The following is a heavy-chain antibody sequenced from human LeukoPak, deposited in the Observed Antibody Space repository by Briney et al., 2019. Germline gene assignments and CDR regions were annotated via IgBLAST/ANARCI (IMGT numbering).Heavy chain of an antibody. Sequence: PGGSLRLSCAASGFTFSSYSMNWVRQAPGKGLEWVSSISSSSSYIYYADSVKGRFTISRDNAKNSLYLQMNSLRAEDTAVYYCARVSSSSWSAHGYFDLWGRGTLVTVSS. CDR1: GFTFSSYS. CDR2: ISSSSSYI. V-gene: IGHV3-21*01. J-gene: IGHJ2*01. D-gene: IGHD6-13*01. CDR3: ARVSSSSWSAHGYFDL.